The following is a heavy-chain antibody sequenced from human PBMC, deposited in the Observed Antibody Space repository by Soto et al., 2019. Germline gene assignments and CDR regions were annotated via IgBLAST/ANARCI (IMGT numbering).Heavy chain of an antibody. D-gene: IGHD2-15*01. CDR2: IIPIFGTA. J-gene: IGHJ3*02. CDR3: ASYYCSGGSCFVSPPVLFDI. V-gene: IGHV1-69*13. CDR1: GGTFSSYA. Sequence: SVKVSCKVSGGTFSSYAISWVRQAPGQGLEWMGGIIPIFGTANYAQKFQGRVTITADESTSTAYMELSSLISEDTAVYYCASYYCSGGSCFVSPPVLFDIWGQGTMVTVSS.